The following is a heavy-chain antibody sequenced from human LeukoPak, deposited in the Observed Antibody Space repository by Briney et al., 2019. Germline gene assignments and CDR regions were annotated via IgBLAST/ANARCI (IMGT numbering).Heavy chain of an antibody. J-gene: IGHJ6*03. Sequence: GGSLRLSCAASGFTFSSFAMSWVRQAPGQGLEWVSAISDNSGNTYYADSVKGRFTISRDNSENTLYLQMNSLRTEDTAVYYCARDVVPYYYYYMDVWGKGTTVTVSS. V-gene: IGHV3-23*01. CDR2: ISDNSGNT. CDR1: GFTFSSFA. D-gene: IGHD2-21*01. CDR3: ARDVVPYYYYYMDV.